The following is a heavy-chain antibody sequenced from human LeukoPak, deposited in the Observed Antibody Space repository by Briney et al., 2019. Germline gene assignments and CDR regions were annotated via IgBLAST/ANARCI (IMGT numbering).Heavy chain of an antibody. J-gene: IGHJ5*02. D-gene: IGHD2-2*01. CDR1: GGSISSSSYY. CDR3: ARPYCSSTSCPFDP. V-gene: IGHV4-39*07. CDR2: IYYSGST. Sequence: SETLSLTCTVSGGSISSSSYYWGWIRQPPGKGPEWIGSIYYSGSTYYNPSLKSRVTISVDTSKNQFSLKLSSVTAADTAVYYCARPYCSSTSCPFDPWGQGTLVTVSS.